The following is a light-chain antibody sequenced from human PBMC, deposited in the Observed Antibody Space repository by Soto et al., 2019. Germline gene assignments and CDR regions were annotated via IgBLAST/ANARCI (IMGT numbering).Light chain of an antibody. CDR2: DAS. V-gene: IGKV3D-15*01. J-gene: IGKJ1*01. Sequence: EIVMTQSASTLSVSPGERATLSCRASQSVSSNLAWYQQKPGQAPRLLIYDASNRATGIPARFSGSGSGTDFTLTISSLQTEDFATYYCLQDHNYPWTFGQGTKVDIK. CDR1: QSVSSN. CDR3: LQDHNYPWT.